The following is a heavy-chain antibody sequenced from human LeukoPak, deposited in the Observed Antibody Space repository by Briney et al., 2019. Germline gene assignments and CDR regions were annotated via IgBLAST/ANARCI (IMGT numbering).Heavy chain of an antibody. CDR1: GASFSSYY. CDR2: IYYSGST. Sequence: SETLSLTCTVSGASFSSYYWSWIRRPPGKGLEWIGSIYYSGSTDYNPSLKSRVTISVDTSKNQFSLKLSSVTAADTAVYYCARGRIARLPYFDYWGQGTLVTVSS. D-gene: IGHD5-18*01. V-gene: IGHV4-59*01. J-gene: IGHJ4*02. CDR3: ARGRIARLPYFDY.